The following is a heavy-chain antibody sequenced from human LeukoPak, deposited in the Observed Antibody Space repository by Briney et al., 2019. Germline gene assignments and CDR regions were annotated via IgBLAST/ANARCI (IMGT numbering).Heavy chain of an antibody. CDR1: GSSISSDYN. CDR2: ISHGGST. V-gene: IGHV4-38-2*01. Sequence: SETLSLTCAVSGSSISSDYNWDWIRQPPGKGLEWIGSISHGGSTYYSPSLKSRLTISVDTSKNQFSLNLSSVTAADTAVYYCAGAPYNFWSTYLDYWGQGTLVTVSS. D-gene: IGHD3-3*01. J-gene: IGHJ4*02. CDR3: AGAPYNFWSTYLDY.